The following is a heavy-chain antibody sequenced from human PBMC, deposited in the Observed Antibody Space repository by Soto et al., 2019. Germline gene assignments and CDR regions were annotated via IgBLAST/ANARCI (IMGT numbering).Heavy chain of an antibody. CDR2: ISSSSSYI. V-gene: IGHV3-21*01. Sequence: EVQLVESGGGLVKPGGSLRLSCAASGFTFSSYSMNWVRQAPGKGLAWVSSISSSSSYIYYADSVKGRFTISRDNAKNSMYLQRNSLRAEATAVYYCERDKGDGWLLNWDGFDYWGQGTLVTVSS. CDR3: ERDKGDGWLLNWDGFDY. J-gene: IGHJ4*02. D-gene: IGHD3-22*01. CDR1: GFTFSSYS.